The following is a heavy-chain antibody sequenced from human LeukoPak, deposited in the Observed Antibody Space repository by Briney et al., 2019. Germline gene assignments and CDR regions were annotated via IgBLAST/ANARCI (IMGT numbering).Heavy chain of an antibody. CDR1: GFTFSSYW. J-gene: IGHJ4*02. CDR2: IKKDGSEE. D-gene: IGHD3-22*01. V-gene: IGHV3-7*04. Sequence: GGSLRLSCAASGFTFSSYWMNWVRQAPGKGLEWVANIKKDGSEEFYVDSAKGRFTISRDNAKNSLYLQVNSLRAEDTAVYYCARAVSSGYYNLYFDYWGQGTLVTVSS. CDR3: ARAVSSGYYNLYFDY.